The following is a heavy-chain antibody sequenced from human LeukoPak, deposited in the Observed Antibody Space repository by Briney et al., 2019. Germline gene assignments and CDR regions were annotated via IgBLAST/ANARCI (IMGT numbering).Heavy chain of an antibody. D-gene: IGHD2-2*01. CDR3: ARTVPAAVNTPHAFDI. Sequence: SQTLSLTCTVSGGSISSGSYYWSWIRQPAGKGLEWIGRIYTSGSTYYNPSLKSRVTISVDTSKNQFSLKLSSVTAADTAVYNCARTVPAAVNTPHAFDIWGQGTMVTVSS. J-gene: IGHJ3*02. V-gene: IGHV4-61*02. CDR1: GGSISSGSYY. CDR2: IYTSGST.